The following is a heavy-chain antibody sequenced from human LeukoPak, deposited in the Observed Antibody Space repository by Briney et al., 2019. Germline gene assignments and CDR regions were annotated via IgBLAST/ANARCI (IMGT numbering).Heavy chain of an antibody. V-gene: IGHV3-21*01. CDR3: ARDKYGDYVIDY. Sequence: GGSLRLSCAASGFTFSSYSMKWVRQAPGKGLEWVSSISSSSSYIYYADSVKGRFTISRDNAKNSLYLQMNSLRAEDTAVYYCARDKYGDYVIDYWGQGTLVTVSS. CDR2: ISSSSSYI. J-gene: IGHJ4*02. D-gene: IGHD4-17*01. CDR1: GFTFSSYS.